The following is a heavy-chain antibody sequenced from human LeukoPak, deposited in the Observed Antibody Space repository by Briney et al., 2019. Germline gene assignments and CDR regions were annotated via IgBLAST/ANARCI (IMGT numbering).Heavy chain of an antibody. V-gene: IGHV3-48*01. CDR2: ISSSSSTI. Sequence: GGSLRLSCAASGFTFSSYSMNWVRQAPGKGLEWVSYISSSSSTIYYADSVKGRFTISRDNAKNSLYLQMNSLRAEDTAVYYCTSIAAAGTPYYYYYYGMDVWGQGTTVTVSS. CDR3: TSIAAAGTPYYYYYYGMDV. D-gene: IGHD6-13*01. CDR1: GFTFSSYS. J-gene: IGHJ6*02.